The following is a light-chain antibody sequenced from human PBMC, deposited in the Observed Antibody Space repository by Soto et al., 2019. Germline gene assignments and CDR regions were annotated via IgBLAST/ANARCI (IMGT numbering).Light chain of an antibody. Sequence: EIVMTQSPATLSVSPGERATLSCRASQSVSSNLAWYQQKPGQAPRLLIYGASTRATGIPVRFSGSGSGTDFTLTISSLQAEDCAVYYCQQYNNWPPWTFGQGTKVEIK. CDR2: GAS. V-gene: IGKV3-15*01. CDR1: QSVSSN. J-gene: IGKJ1*01. CDR3: QQYNNWPPWT.